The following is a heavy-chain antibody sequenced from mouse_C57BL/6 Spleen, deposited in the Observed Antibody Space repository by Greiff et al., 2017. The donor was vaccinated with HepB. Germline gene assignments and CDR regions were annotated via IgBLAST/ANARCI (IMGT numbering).Heavy chain of an antibody. Sequence: QVQLKQSGPELMKPGASVKISCKASGYAFSSSWMNWVKQRPGKGLEWIGRIYPGDGDTNYNGKFKGKATLTADKSSSTAYMQLSSLTSEDSAVYCCARSGSSFYFDYWGQGTTLTVSS. J-gene: IGHJ2*01. V-gene: IGHV1-82*01. CDR3: ARSGSSFYFDY. D-gene: IGHD3-1*01. CDR2: IYPGDGDT. CDR1: GYAFSSSW.